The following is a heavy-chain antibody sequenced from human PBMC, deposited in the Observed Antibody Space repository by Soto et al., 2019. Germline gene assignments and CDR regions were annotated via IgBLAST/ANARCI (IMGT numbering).Heavy chain of an antibody. D-gene: IGHD5-18*01. CDR1: GGPITSYH. V-gene: IGHV4-59*01. CDR3: ARGYSYGEAFDY. CDR2: IYYSGST. J-gene: IGHJ4*02. Sequence: SETLSLTCIVSGGPITSYHWSWIRQFPGKGLEWIGYIYYSGSTNYNPSLKSRVTISVDTSKNQFSLKLSSVTAADTAVYYCARGYSYGEAFDYWGQGTLVTVSS.